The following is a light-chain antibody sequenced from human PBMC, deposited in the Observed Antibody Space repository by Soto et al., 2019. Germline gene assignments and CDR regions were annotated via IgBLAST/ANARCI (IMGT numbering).Light chain of an antibody. CDR1: QTVGSY. V-gene: IGKV3-11*01. CDR3: QQRSDWPPT. Sequence: EIVLTQSKATLSLSPGERATLSCRASQTVGSYLAWFRQTPGQTPRLLIYDTSIRATGVPARFRGSGSGTDFTLTISSLEAEDFAIYYCQQRSDWPPTFGQGTKGDIK. J-gene: IGKJ1*01. CDR2: DTS.